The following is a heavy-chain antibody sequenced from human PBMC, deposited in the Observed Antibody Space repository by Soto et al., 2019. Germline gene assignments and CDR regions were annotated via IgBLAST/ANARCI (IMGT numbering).Heavy chain of an antibody. J-gene: IGHJ4*02. CDR1: GFTFSSYG. Sequence: GGSLRLSCAASGFTFSSYGMHWVRQAPGKGLEWVAVISYDGSNKYYADSVKGRFTISRDNAKNTLYLQMSSLRAEDTAFYYCAKDHSSRWYTTPGYWGQGTLVTVSS. V-gene: IGHV3-30*18. CDR2: ISYDGSNK. CDR3: AKDHSSRWYTTPGY. D-gene: IGHD6-13*01.